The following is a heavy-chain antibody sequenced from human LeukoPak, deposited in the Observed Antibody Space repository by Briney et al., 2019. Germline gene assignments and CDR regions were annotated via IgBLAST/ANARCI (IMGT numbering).Heavy chain of an antibody. CDR1: GGSFSGYY. J-gene: IGHJ5*02. Sequence: SETLSLTCAVYGGSFSGYYWSWIRQPPGKGLEWIGEINHSGSTNYNPSLKSRVTISVDRSKNQFSLKLSSVTAADTAVYYCAREKISPGKFRVGGVPYHNCSAPWAREPW. CDR2: INHSGST. V-gene: IGHV4-34*01. D-gene: IGHD3-16*01. CDR3: AREKISPGKFRVGGVPYHNCSAP.